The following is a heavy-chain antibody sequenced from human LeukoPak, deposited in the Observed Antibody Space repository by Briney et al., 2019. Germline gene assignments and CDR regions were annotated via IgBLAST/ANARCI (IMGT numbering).Heavy chain of an antibody. Sequence: GGSLRLSCAASGFTFSSYGMHWVRQAPGKGLEWVAFIRYDGSNKYYADSVKGRFTISRDNSKNTLYLQMNSLRAEDTAVYYCAKDLRGVVPAALDYWGQGTLVTVSS. CDR1: GFTFSSYG. CDR2: IRYDGSNK. J-gene: IGHJ4*02. CDR3: AKDLRGVVPAALDY. V-gene: IGHV3-30*02. D-gene: IGHD2-2*01.